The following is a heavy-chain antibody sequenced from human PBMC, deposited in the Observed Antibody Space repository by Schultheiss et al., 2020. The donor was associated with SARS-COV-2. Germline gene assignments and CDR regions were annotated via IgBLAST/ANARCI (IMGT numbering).Heavy chain of an antibody. CDR1: GGSFSGYY. CDR3: ARSTMGGTEYFQH. Sequence: SQTLSLTCAVYGGSFSGYYWGWIRQPPGKGLEWIGSIYHSGSTYYNPSLKSRVTISVDTSKNQFSLKLSSVTAADTAVYYCARSTMGGTEYFQHWGQGTLVTVSS. CDR2: IYHSGST. J-gene: IGHJ1*01. D-gene: IGHD3-10*01. V-gene: IGHV4-34*01.